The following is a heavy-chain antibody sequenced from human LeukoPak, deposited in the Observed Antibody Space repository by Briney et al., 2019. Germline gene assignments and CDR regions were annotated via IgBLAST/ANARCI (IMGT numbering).Heavy chain of an antibody. Sequence: PGGSLRLSCAASGFTFDDYAMHWVRQAPGKGLEWVSGISWNSGSIGYADSVKGRFTISRDNAKNSLYLQMNSLRAEDTALYYCAKDRGYSGYDQKHFDYWGQGTLVTVSS. J-gene: IGHJ4*02. CDR1: GFTFDDYA. D-gene: IGHD5-12*01. V-gene: IGHV3-9*01. CDR2: ISWNSGSI. CDR3: AKDRGYSGYDQKHFDY.